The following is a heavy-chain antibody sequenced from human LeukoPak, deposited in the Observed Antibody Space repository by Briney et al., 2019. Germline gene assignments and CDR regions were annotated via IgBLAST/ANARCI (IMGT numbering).Heavy chain of an antibody. J-gene: IGHJ6*02. Sequence: WGSLRLSCAASGFTFSTYGMHWVRQAPGKGLKWVAVISYDGSNQYYADSVKGRFTFSRDNSKNTLYLQMNSLRGEDTAVYYCAKGRSGSYYYGVDVWGQGTTVTVSS. CDR1: GFTFSTYG. CDR3: AKGRSGSYYYGVDV. D-gene: IGHD3-10*01. V-gene: IGHV3-30*18. CDR2: ISYDGSNQ.